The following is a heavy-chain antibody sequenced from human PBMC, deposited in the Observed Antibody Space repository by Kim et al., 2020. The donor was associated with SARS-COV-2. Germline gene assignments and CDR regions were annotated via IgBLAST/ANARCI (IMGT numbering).Heavy chain of an antibody. J-gene: IGHJ4*02. D-gene: IGHD6-19*01. V-gene: IGHV4-59*01. CDR2: IYYSGNT. CDR3: ARSGVGGTIFDY. Sequence: SETLSLTCTVSGGSISSYYWSWIRQPPGKGLEWIGNIYYSGNTYYNPSLKSRVTISVDMSRNQFSLRLSAVTAADTAVYYCARSGVGGTIFDYWGQGTLV. CDR1: GGSISSYY.